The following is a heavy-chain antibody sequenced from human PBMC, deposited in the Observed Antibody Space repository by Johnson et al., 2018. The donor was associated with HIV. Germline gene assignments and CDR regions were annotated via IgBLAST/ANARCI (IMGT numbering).Heavy chain of an antibody. D-gene: IGHD3-22*01. J-gene: IGHJ3*02. CDR3: ARDSYYDSSGYYSPPHDAFDI. CDR1: GFTFSSYT. Sequence: MLLVESGGGLVQPGGSLRLSCVASGFTFSSYTLHWVRQAPGKGLEYVSAISSNGGSTYYANSVKGRFTISRDNAKNTLYLQINSLRAEDTAVYYCARDSYYDSSGYYSPPHDAFDIWGQGTMVTVSS. V-gene: IGHV3-64*01. CDR2: ISSNGGST.